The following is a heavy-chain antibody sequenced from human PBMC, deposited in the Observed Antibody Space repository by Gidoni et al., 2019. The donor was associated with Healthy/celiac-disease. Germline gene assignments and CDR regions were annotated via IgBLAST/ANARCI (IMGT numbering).Heavy chain of an antibody. Sequence: QVQLQESGPGLVKPSETLSLTCTVSGVSISSYYWRGIRQPPGKGLEWIGDIYYSGSTNYNPSLKSRLTISLDTSQNQFSLKMNSVTAADTAVYYCARARRTIVGATKFDYWGQGTLVTVSS. CDR2: IYYSGST. D-gene: IGHD1-26*01. V-gene: IGHV4-59*01. CDR1: GVSISSYY. CDR3: ARARRTIVGATKFDY. J-gene: IGHJ4*02.